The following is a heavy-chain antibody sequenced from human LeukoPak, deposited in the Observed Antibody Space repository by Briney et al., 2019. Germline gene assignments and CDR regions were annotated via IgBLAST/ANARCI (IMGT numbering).Heavy chain of an antibody. CDR2: ICSSSGCI. V-gene: IGHV3-21*01. D-gene: IGHD2-2*01. CDR3: ATYSRGVVVPAAINVDY. J-gene: IGHJ4*02. Sequence: PGGSLRLSCVASGLTFNRYSMNWVRQAPGKGLEWVSSICSSSGCIYYADSVKGRFTISRDNAKNSLYLQMNSLRAEDTAVYYCATYSRGVVVPAAINVDYWGQGTLVTVSS. CDR1: GLTFNRYS.